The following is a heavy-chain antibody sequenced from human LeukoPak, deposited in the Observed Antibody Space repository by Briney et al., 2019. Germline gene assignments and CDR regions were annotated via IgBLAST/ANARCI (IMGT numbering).Heavy chain of an antibody. V-gene: IGHV6-1*01. CDR2: TYYRSKWYN. Sequence: SQTLSLACAISGDSVSSNSAAWNWIRQSPSRGLEWLGRTYYRSKWYNDYAVSVKSRITINPDTSKNQFSLQLNSVTPEDTAVYYCACLSVSVDAFDIWGQGTMVTVSS. CDR1: GDSVSSNSAA. CDR3: ACLSVSVDAFDI. D-gene: IGHD3-16*02. J-gene: IGHJ3*02.